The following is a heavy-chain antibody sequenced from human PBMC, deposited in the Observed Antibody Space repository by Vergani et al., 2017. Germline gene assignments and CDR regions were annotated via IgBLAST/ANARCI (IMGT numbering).Heavy chain of an antibody. V-gene: IGHV3-30*18. CDR2: ISYDGSNK. D-gene: IGHD3/OR15-3a*01. J-gene: IGHJ5*02. Sequence: QVQLVESGGGVVQPGRSLRLSCAASGFTFSSYGMHWVRQAPGKGLEWVAVISYDGSNKYYAASVKGRFTISRDNSKNTLYLQMNSLRAEDTAVYYCAKADLFNWFDPWGQGTLVTVSS. CDR1: GFTFSSYG. CDR3: AKADLFNWFDP.